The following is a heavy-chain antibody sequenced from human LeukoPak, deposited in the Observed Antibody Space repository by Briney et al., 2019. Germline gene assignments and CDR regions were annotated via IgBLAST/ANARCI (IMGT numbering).Heavy chain of an antibody. CDR3: AREIYPATFDY. CDR1: GGSISSGSYY. CDR2: IYTSGST. D-gene: IGHD2-15*01. Sequence: PSETLSLTCTVSGGSISSGSYYWSWIRQPAGKGLEWIGRIYTSGSTNYNPSLKSRVTISVDTSKNQFSLKLSSVTAADTAVYYCAREIYPATFDYWGQGTLVTVSS. V-gene: IGHV4-61*02. J-gene: IGHJ4*02.